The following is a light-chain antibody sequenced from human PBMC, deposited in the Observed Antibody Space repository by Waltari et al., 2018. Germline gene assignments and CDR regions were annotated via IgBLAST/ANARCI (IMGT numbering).Light chain of an antibody. J-gene: IGKJ4*01. CDR3: QQRRNWPLT. V-gene: IGKV3-11*01. CDR1: HSVNWY. CDR2: DAS. Sequence: EIVLTRSPATLSLSPGERATLSCRASHSVNWYLSWYQQRPGQAPRLLIYDASNRAAGIPATFSDSGSETCFTLTISSLEPEDSAVYYCQQRRNWPLTFGGGTKVEIK.